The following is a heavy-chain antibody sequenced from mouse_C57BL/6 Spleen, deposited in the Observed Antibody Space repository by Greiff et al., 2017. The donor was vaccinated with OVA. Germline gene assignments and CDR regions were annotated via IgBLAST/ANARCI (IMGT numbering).Heavy chain of an antibody. J-gene: IGHJ4*01. D-gene: IGHD2-2*01. V-gene: IGHV1-69*01. CDR1: GYTFTSYW. CDR3: ARTMVTTDYAMDY. CDR2: IDPSDSYT. Sequence: VQLQQPGAELVMPGASVKLSCKASGYTFTSYWMHWVKQRPGQGLEWIGEIDPSDSYTNYNQKFKGKSTLTVDKSSSTAYMQLSSLTSEDSAVYYCARTMVTTDYAMDYWGQGTSVTGSS.